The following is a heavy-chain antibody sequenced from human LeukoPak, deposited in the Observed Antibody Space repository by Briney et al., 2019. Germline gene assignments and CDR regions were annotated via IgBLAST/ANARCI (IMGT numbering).Heavy chain of an antibody. CDR1: GGSFSGYY. Sequence: PSETLSLTCAVYGGSFSGYYWSWIRQPPGKGLEWIGEINHSGSTNYNPSLKSRVTISVDTSKNQFSLKLSSVTAADTAVYYCARDGYNYYGYWGQGTLVTVSS. J-gene: IGHJ4*02. CDR3: ARDGYNYYGY. D-gene: IGHD5-24*01. CDR2: INHSGST. V-gene: IGHV4-34*01.